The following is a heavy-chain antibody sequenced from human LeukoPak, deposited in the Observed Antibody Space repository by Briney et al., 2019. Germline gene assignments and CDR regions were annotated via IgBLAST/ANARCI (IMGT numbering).Heavy chain of an antibody. CDR1: GFTFSSYG. D-gene: IGHD4-23*01. CDR2: IRYDGSNK. Sequence: GGSLRLSCAASGFTFSSYGMHWVHQAPGKGLEWVAFIRYDGSNKYYADSVKGRFTISRDNSKNTLYLQMNSLRAEDTAVYYCAKDRVRVVMIRLDYWGQGTLVTVSS. J-gene: IGHJ4*02. V-gene: IGHV3-30*02. CDR3: AKDRVRVVMIRLDY.